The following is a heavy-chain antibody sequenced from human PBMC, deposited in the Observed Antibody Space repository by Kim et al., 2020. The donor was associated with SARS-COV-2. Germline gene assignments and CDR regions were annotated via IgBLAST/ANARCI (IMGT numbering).Heavy chain of an antibody. CDR1: GYTFTSYG. CDR3: AREGGCSGGSCYPGYYYYGMDV. V-gene: IGHV1-18*01. CDR2: ISAYNGNT. Sequence: ASVKVSCKASGYTFTSYGISWVRQAPGQGLEWMGWISAYNGNTNYAQKLQGRVTMTTDTSTSTAYMELRSLRSDDTAVYYCAREGGCSGGSCYPGYYYYGMDVWGQGTTVTVSS. D-gene: IGHD2-15*01. J-gene: IGHJ6*02.